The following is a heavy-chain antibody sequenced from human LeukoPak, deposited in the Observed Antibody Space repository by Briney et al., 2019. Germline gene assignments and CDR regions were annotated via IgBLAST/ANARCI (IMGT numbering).Heavy chain of an antibody. D-gene: IGHD3-16*01. Sequence: PGGSLRLSCEASGFTFSSYAMSWVRQAPGKGLEWVSGIIDSGDITYYANSVEGRFTISKDNSKNTLYLQMNSLRAEDTAVYYCAKLGGQEVYNYYVGVWGKGTTVAVSS. CDR2: IIDSGDIT. J-gene: IGHJ6*03. CDR1: GFTFSSYA. V-gene: IGHV3-23*01. CDR3: AKLGGQEVYNYYVGV.